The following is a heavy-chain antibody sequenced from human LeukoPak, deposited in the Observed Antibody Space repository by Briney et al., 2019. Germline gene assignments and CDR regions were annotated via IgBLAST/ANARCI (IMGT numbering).Heavy chain of an antibody. CDR1: GFTSRSYG. CDR2: ISYDGSNK. V-gene: IGHV3-30*18. Sequence: PGGSLRLSCAASGFTSRSYGMHWVRQAPGKGLEWGAVISYDGSNKYYADSVKGRFTISRDNSKNTLYLQMNSLRAEDTALYYCAKTTAAHPRPYYFDYWGQGTLVTVSS. D-gene: IGHD6-13*01. J-gene: IGHJ4*02. CDR3: AKTTAAHPRPYYFDY.